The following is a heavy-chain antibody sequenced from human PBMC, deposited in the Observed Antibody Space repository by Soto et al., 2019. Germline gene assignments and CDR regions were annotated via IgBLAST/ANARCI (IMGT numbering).Heavy chain of an antibody. V-gene: IGHV3-30*18. CDR2: ISPDGGFA. CDR1: VFTFTDHA. Sequence: GGSLRFSCAASVFTFTDHAMHWVRQAPGKGPECVAAISPDGGFAPYANIAKGRFTISRDNFMKMLHLEMSSLRHDDTAIYYCVKDVYCSGSIGCFAIWGQGIQVTVSS. D-gene: IGHD2-15*01. CDR3: VKDVYCSGSIGCFAI. J-gene: IGHJ4*02.